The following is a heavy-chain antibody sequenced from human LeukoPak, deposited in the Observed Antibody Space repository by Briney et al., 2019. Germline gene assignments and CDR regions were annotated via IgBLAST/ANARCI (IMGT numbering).Heavy chain of an antibody. D-gene: IGHD3-9*01. J-gene: IGHJ4*02. V-gene: IGHV4-39*01. CDR2: IYYGGST. CDR1: GGPISSSSYY. CDR3: ARQPRYAPEFDY. Sequence: PSETLSLTCTVSGGPISSSSYYWGWIRQPPGKGLEWIGSIYYGGSTYYNPSLKSRVTISVDTSKNQFSLKLSSVTAADTAVYYCARQPRYAPEFDYWGQGTLVTVSS.